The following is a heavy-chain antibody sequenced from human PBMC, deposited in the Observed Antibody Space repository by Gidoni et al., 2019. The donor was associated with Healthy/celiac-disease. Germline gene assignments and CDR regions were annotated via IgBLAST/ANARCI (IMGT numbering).Heavy chain of an antibody. CDR1: GGTFSSYA. D-gene: IGHD6-19*01. V-gene: IGHV1-69*04. J-gene: IGHJ4*02. CDR2: TIPILGIA. Sequence: QVQLVQSGAEVKKPGSSVKVSCKASGGTFSSYAISWVRQAPGQGLEWMGRTIPILGIANYAQKFQGRVTITADKSTSTAYMELSSLRSEDTAVYYCARDQPYSSGSLKVDYWGQGTLVTVSS. CDR3: ARDQPYSSGSLKVDY.